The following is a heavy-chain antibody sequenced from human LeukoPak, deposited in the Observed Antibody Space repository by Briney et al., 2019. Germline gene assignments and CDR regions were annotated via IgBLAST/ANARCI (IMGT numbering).Heavy chain of an antibody. CDR3: TTQRSRITMVRGVIRSDH. CDR1: GFTLSNAW. Sequence: GGSLRLSCAATGFTLSNAWMSWVRQGPGKGLEWVGRIISKIDGGTTDYAAPVEGRFTMSRDDLKKPLYLQMNSLKTEDTAVYYCTTQRSRITMVRGVIRSDHWGQGTLVTVSS. CDR2: IISKIDGGTT. D-gene: IGHD3-10*01. V-gene: IGHV3-15*01. J-gene: IGHJ4*02.